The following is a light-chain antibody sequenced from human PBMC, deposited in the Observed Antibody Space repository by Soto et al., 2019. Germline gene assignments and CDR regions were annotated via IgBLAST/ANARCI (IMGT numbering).Light chain of an antibody. J-gene: IGLJ2*01. CDR2: SNN. CDR3: AAWDDSLKV. Sequence: QSVLTQPPSASGTPGQRVTISCSGSSSNIGSNTVNWYQQLPGTAPKLLIYSNNQRPSRVPDRFSGSKSGTSASLAISGLQSEDEADYYCAAWDDSLKVFGGGTKLTVL. CDR1: SSNIGSNT. V-gene: IGLV1-44*01.